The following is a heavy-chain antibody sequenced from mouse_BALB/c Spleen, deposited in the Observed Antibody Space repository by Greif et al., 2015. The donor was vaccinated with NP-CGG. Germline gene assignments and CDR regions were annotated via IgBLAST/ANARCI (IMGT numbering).Heavy chain of an antibody. D-gene: IGHD2-4*01. CDR2: IWGDGST. CDR1: GVSLTGYG. Sequence: VQLQQSGPGLVAPSQSLSITCTVSGVSLTGYGVNWVRQPPGKGLEWLGMIWGDGSTDYNSALKSRLSISKDNSKSQVCLKMNSLQTDDTARYYCARHYDLYAMDYWGQGSSVAVSS. V-gene: IGHV2-6-7*01. CDR3: ARHYDLYAMDY. J-gene: IGHJ4*01.